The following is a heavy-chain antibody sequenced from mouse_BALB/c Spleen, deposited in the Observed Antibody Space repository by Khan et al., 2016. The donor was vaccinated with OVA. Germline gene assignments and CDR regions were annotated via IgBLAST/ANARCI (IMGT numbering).Heavy chain of an antibody. CDR3: ARDGYSPWFAY. CDR2: IDHENGNT. J-gene: IGHJ3*01. D-gene: IGHD2-3*01. CDR1: GFTIKDYY. Sequence: VQLKQSGAELVRPGALLNLSCKASGFTIKDYYMHWVKQRPQQGQEWIGWIDHENGNTIYDPKLQGKASITSDTSTNTVYLQLSTLTTEDTAVYYCARDGYSPWFAYWGQGTLVTVSA. V-gene: IGHV14-1*02.